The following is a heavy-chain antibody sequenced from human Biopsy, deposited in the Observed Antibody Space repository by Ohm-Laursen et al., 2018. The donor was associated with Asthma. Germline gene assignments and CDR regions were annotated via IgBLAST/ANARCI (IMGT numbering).Heavy chain of an antibody. CDR1: GFSLSSTGMC. CDR3: VRGSSSWHHGPFHYYYGLDV. CDR2: IYYSGTT. D-gene: IGHD6-13*01. Sequence: TLTLTCTLSGFSLSSTGMCVSWIRQPPGKGLEWIGSIYYSGTTYYNPSLESRVTVSEDTSKNQFSLKPTSVTAADTAVYYCVRGSSSWHHGPFHYYYGLDVWGQGTTATVSS. J-gene: IGHJ6*02. V-gene: IGHV4-39*01.